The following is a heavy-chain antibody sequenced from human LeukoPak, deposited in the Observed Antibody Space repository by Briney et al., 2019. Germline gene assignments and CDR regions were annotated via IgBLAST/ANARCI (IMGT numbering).Heavy chain of an antibody. CDR3: AGQLYDILTGFPRIEKGGFDI. D-gene: IGHD3-9*01. Sequence: ASVKVSCKASGYTFTSYYMHWVRQAPGQGLEWMGIINPSGGSTSYAQKFQGRVTMTRDMSTSTVYMELSSLRAEDTAVYYCAGQLYDILTGFPRIEKGGFDIWGQGTMVTVSS. CDR1: GYTFTSYY. CDR2: INPSGGST. J-gene: IGHJ3*02. V-gene: IGHV1-46*01.